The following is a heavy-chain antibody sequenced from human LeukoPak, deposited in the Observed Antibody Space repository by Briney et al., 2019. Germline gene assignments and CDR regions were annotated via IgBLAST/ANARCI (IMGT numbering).Heavy chain of an antibody. V-gene: IGHV3-21*01. CDR3: ARYWDIVVVPAAD. D-gene: IGHD2-2*01. J-gene: IGHJ4*02. CDR1: GFTFSSYS. Sequence: PGGSLRLSCAASGFTFSSYSMNWVRQAPGKGLEWVSSISSSSSYIYYADSVKGRFTISRDNAKNSLYLQMNSLRAEDTAVYYCARYWDIVVVPAADWGQGTLVTVPS. CDR2: ISSSSSYI.